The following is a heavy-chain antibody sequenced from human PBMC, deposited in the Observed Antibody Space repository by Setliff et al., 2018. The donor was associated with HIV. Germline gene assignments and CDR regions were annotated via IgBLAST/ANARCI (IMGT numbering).Heavy chain of an antibody. V-gene: IGHV1-2*02. CDR2: INPNSGGT. Sequence: GASVKVSCKASGYTFTNYYMHWVRQAPGQGLEWMGWINPNSGGTNYAQKFQGRVTMTRDTSISTAYMELSRLRSDDTAVYYCARLRGLNLEPFDYWGQGTLVTVSS. J-gene: IGHJ4*02. CDR3: ARLRGLNLEPFDY. D-gene: IGHD1-1*01. CDR1: GYTFTNYY.